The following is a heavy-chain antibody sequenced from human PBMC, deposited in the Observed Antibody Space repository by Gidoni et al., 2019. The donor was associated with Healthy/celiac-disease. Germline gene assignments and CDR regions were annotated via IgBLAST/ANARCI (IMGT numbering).Heavy chain of an antibody. CDR1: GGTFSSYA. CDR3: ARVVTPLDAFDI. V-gene: IGHV1-69*04. CDR2: IIPILGIA. Sequence: QVQLVQSGAEVKTPGSSVKVSCKASGGTFSSYAISWVRQAPGQGLEWMGRIIPILGIANYAQKFQGRVTITADKSTSTAYMELSSLRSEDTAVYYCARVVTPLDAFDIWGQGTMVTVSS. J-gene: IGHJ3*02. D-gene: IGHD2-21*02.